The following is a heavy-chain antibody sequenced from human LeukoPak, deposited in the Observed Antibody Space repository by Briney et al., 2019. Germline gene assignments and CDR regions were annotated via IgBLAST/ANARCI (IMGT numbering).Heavy chain of an antibody. D-gene: IGHD1-26*01. Sequence: PGGSLRLSCAASGFTFSSYAMHWVRQAPGKGLEWVAVISYDGSNKYYADSVKGRFTISRDNSKNTLYLQMNSLRAEDTAVYYCARDKIVGATKNDYWGQGILVTVSS. J-gene: IGHJ4*02. V-gene: IGHV3-30-3*01. CDR2: ISYDGSNK. CDR3: ARDKIVGATKNDY. CDR1: GFTFSSYA.